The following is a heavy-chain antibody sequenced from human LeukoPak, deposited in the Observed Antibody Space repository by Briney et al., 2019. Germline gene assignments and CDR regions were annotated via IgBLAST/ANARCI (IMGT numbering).Heavy chain of an antibody. J-gene: IGHJ4*02. CDR1: GFTFSRYW. CDR3: VRDDGRRSIDF. Sequence: PGGSLRLSCAASGFTFSRYWMTWVRQAPGKGLELVAKINQDGSEKYCVESVEGRFTISRDNAKNSLYLQMDSLRVDDTAVYYCVRDDGRRSIDFWGQGTLVTVSS. V-gene: IGHV3-7*01. CDR2: INQDGSEK. D-gene: IGHD4-17*01.